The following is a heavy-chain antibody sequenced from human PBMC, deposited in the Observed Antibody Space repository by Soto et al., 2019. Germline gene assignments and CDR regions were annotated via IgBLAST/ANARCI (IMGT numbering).Heavy chain of an antibody. CDR3: ARGLELAGFDP. CDR2: ISSSSSYI. CDR1: GFTFSSYS. D-gene: IGHD1-7*01. Sequence: EVQLVESGGGLVKPGGSLRLSCAASGFTFSSYSMNWVRQAPGKGLEWVSSISSSSSYIYYAHSVKGRFTISRDNAKNSLDLQMNSLRAEDTAVYYCARGLELAGFDPWGQGTLVTVAA. V-gene: IGHV3-21*01. J-gene: IGHJ5*02.